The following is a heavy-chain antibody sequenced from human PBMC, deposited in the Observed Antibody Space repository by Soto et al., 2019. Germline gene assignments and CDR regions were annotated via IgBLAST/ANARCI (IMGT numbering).Heavy chain of an antibody. CDR1: GGTFSSYA. Sequence: SVKVSCKASGGTFSSYAISWVRQAPGQGLEWMGGIIPIFGTANYAQKFQGRVTITADESTSTAYMELSSLRSEDTAVYYCARVKWSGYGDYDYWGQGTLVTVSS. D-gene: IGHD4-17*01. CDR2: IIPIFGTA. CDR3: ARVKWSGYGDYDY. V-gene: IGHV1-69*13. J-gene: IGHJ4*02.